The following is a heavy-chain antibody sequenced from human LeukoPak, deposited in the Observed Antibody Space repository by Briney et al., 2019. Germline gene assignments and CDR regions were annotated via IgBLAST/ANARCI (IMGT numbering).Heavy chain of an antibody. CDR1: GFTFSSYW. J-gene: IGHJ4*02. CDR3: ARDRTPVTYYYDSSGYYGLDY. D-gene: IGHD3-22*01. Sequence: GGSLRLSCAASGFTFSSYWMSWVRQAPGKGLEWVANIKQDGSEKYYVDSVKGRFTISRDNAKNSLYLQMNSLRAEDTAVYYCARDRTPVTYYYDSSGYYGLDYWGQGTLVIVSS. CDR2: IKQDGSEK. V-gene: IGHV3-7*01.